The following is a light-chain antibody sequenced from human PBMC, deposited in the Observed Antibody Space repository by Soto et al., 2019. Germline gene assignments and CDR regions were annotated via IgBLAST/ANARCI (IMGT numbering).Light chain of an antibody. J-gene: IGKJ1*01. V-gene: IGKV1-39*01. CDR1: QSISSF. CDR2: AAS. CDR3: QQSFSSPPT. Sequence: DIPTTHSPSSHSASVGDRVTITCRASQSISSFITWYQHKAGKAPKLLIYAASSLQSGVPSRFSGSGSGTDFTLTISRLEPEDFAIYYWQQSFSSPPTFGQGTQV.